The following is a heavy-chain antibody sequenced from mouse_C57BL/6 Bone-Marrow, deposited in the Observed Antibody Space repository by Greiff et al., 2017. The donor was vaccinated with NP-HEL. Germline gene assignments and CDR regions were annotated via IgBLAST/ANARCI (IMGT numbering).Heavy chain of an antibody. J-gene: IGHJ4*01. Sequence: VQRVESGHGLVQDSQSLSITCTVSGFSLTSYGVHWVRQPPGKGLEWLGVICSGGSTDYNAAFISRLSISKDNSKGQVFFKMNSLQADDTAIYYCAKKGYSPYAMDYWGQGTSVTVSS. CDR1: GFSLTSYG. V-gene: IGHV2-4*01. CDR2: ICSGGST. CDR3: AKKGYSPYAMDY. D-gene: IGHD3-1*01.